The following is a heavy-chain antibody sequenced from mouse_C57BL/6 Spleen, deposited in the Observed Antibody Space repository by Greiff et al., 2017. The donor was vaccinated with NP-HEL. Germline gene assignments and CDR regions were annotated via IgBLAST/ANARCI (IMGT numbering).Heavy chain of an antibody. CDR3: ASDATVVAMDY. J-gene: IGHJ4*01. CDR1: GYTFTSYW. D-gene: IGHD1-1*01. Sequence: VQLQQPGAELVMPGASVKLSCKASGYTFTSYWMHWVKQRPGQGLEWIGEIDPSDSCTNYNQKFKGKATLTVNKSSSTAYMQLSSLTSEDSAVLCCASDATVVAMDYRGQGTSVTVSS. V-gene: IGHV1-69*01. CDR2: IDPSDSCT.